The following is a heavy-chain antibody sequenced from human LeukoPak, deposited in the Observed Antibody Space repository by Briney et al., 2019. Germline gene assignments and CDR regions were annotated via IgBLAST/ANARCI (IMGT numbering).Heavy chain of an antibody. V-gene: IGHV2-5*01. J-gene: IGHJ4*02. CDR2: IYWNDDK. Sequence: SGPTLVNPTQTLTLTCTFSGFSLSTSGLGVGWIRQPPGKALEWLALIYWNDDKRYIPSLKSRLTITKDTSKNQVVLTMTNMDPVDTATYYCAHRRFLEHWLVSLRVTTFDYWGQGTLVTVSS. D-gene: IGHD6-19*01. CDR3: AHRRFLEHWLVSLRVTTFDY. CDR1: GFSLSTSGLG.